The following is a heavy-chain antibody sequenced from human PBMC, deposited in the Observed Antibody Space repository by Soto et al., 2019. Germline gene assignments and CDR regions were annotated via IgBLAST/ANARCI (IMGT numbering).Heavy chain of an antibody. V-gene: IGHV3-30*18. Sequence: PGGSLRLSCAASEFTFSSYGMHWVRQAPGKGLEWVAVISYDGSNKYYADSVKGRFTISRDNSKNTLYLQMNSLRAEDTAVYYCAKATLYNLERSHEPYYYGMDVWGQGTTVTVSS. D-gene: IGHD3-16*02. CDR2: ISYDGSNK. J-gene: IGHJ6*02. CDR3: AKATLYNLERSHEPYYYGMDV. CDR1: EFTFSSYG.